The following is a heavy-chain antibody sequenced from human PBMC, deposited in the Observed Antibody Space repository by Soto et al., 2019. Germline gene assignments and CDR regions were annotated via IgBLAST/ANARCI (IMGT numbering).Heavy chain of an antibody. CDR2: ISWNSGSI. J-gene: IGHJ4*02. CDR1: GFTFDDYA. Sequence: GGSLRLSCAASGFTFDDYAMQWVRQAPGKGLEWVSGISWNSGSIGYADSVKGRFTISRDNAKNSLYLQMNSLRAEDTALYYCAKARYYDILTGYYLDYWGQGTLVTVSS. D-gene: IGHD3-9*01. V-gene: IGHV3-9*01. CDR3: AKARYYDILTGYYLDY.